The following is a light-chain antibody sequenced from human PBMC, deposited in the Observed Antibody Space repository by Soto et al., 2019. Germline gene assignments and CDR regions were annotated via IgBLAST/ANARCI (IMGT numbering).Light chain of an antibody. CDR3: QQYNTWLWT. CDR1: QSVNAN. CDR2: GAS. Sequence: EVVMTQSPATLSVSPGERATLSCRASQSVNANLAWYQQKPGQAPRLLIHGASNRATGIPASFSGSGFGTEFILTISRLQSEDFAVYYCQQYNTWLWTFGQGTKVEI. J-gene: IGKJ1*01. V-gene: IGKV3-15*01.